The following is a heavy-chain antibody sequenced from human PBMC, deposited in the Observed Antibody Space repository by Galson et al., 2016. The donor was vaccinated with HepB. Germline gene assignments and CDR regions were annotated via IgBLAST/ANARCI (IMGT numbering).Heavy chain of an antibody. CDR3: AKDIQRDSSSWYGGIYGMDV. CDR1: GLIISTNY. Sequence: SLRLSCAVSGLIISTNYMSWVRQAPGSGLEWVSVIYGGGSTFYADSVKGRFTISRDDAKNTLYLQMNTLRAEDTALYYCAKDIQRDSSSWYGGIYGMDVWGQGTTVTVSS. V-gene: IGHV3-53*05. CDR2: IYGGGST. J-gene: IGHJ6*02. D-gene: IGHD6-13*01.